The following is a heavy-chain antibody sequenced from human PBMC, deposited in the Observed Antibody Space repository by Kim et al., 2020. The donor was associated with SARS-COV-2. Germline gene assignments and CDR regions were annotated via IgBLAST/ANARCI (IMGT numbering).Heavy chain of an antibody. CDR2: INPNIGIT. J-gene: IGHJ3*02. Sequence: ASVKFSCKASGYTFTGYYMHWVRQAPGQGLEWMGWINPNIGITNYAQKFQGWVTITRDTSISTAYMELSRLRSDDTAVYYCARDLWANWNDRKGRGSAFDIWGQGTMVTVSS. CDR3: ARDLWANWNDRKGRGSAFDI. CDR1: GYTFTGYY. V-gene: IGHV1-2*04. D-gene: IGHD1-1*01.